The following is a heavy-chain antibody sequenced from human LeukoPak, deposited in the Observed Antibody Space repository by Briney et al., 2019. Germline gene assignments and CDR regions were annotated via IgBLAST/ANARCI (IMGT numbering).Heavy chain of an antibody. Sequence: GGSLRLSCAASGFTFSSYAMGWVRQAPGRGLEWVSAISGSGGSTYYADSVKGRFTISRDNSKNTLYLQMNSLRAEDTAVYYCAKWRIAAAGTLDYWGQGTLVTVSS. CDR3: AKWRIAAAGTLDY. V-gene: IGHV3-23*01. D-gene: IGHD6-13*01. CDR1: GFTFSSYA. CDR2: ISGSGGST. J-gene: IGHJ4*02.